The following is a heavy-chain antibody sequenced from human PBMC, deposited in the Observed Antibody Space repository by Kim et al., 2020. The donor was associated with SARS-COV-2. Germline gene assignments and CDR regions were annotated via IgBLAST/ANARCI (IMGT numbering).Heavy chain of an antibody. CDR1: GYTFTSYA. J-gene: IGHJ4*02. CDR2: INAGNGNT. V-gene: IGHV1-3*01. CDR3: ARPMGWLQSPEPPLDFDY. D-gene: IGHD5-12*01. Sequence: ASVKVSCKASGYTFTSYAMHWVRQAPGQRLEWMGWINAGNGNTKYSQKFQGRVTITRDTSASTAYMELSSLRSEDTAVYYCARPMGWLQSPEPPLDFDYWGQGTLVTVSS.